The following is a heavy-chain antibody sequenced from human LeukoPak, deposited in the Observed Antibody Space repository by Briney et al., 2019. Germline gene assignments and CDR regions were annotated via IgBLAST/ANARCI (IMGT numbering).Heavy chain of an antibody. CDR2: ISWNSGSM. V-gene: IGHV3-9*01. D-gene: IGHD2-2*02. Sequence: PGGSLRLSCAASGITFDDYAMHWVRQAPGKGLEWVSGISWNSGSMGYADSVKGRFTISRDNAKNSLYLQMNSLRAEDTALYYCAKEIGYCSSTSCYNWFDPWGQGTLVTVSS. CDR1: GITFDDYA. J-gene: IGHJ5*02. CDR3: AKEIGYCSSTSCYNWFDP.